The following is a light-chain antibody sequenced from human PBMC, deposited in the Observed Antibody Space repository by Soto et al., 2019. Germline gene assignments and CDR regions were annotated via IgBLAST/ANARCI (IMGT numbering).Light chain of an antibody. Sequence: QSVLTQPPSASGAPGQSVTMSCTGTSSYVGGYNYVSWYQQHPGKAPKLMIYEVNKRPSGVPDRFSGSKSGNTASLTVSGLQAEDEADYFCSSFAGSIFYVFGTGTKVTVL. CDR1: SSYVGGYNY. V-gene: IGLV2-8*01. CDR2: EVN. CDR3: SSFAGSIFYV. J-gene: IGLJ1*01.